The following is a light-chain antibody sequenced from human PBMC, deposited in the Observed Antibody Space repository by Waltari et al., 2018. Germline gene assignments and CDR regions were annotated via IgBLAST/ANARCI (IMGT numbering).Light chain of an antibody. Sequence: QSVLTQPPSASATPGQRVTISCSGSSSNLGQNYVYWYQQLPGKAPKLVIFTTNDRPSGVPDRFSGSKSGTSGSLAISGLRSEDEADYYCASWDDSLSSPVFGGGTKLTVL. CDR1: SSNLGQNY. CDR2: TTN. V-gene: IGLV1-47*01. J-gene: IGLJ2*01. CDR3: ASWDDSLSSPV.